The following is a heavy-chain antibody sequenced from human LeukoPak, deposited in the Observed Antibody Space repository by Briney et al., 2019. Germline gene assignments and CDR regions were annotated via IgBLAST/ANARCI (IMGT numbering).Heavy chain of an antibody. Sequence: GRSLRLSCAASGFTFSSYAMHWVRQAPGKGLEWVAVISYDGSNKYYADSVKGRFTISRDNSKNTLHLQMNSLRAEDTAVYYCARETEGDYGDYAWLDPWGQGTLVTVSS. CDR1: GFTFSSYA. D-gene: IGHD4-17*01. CDR3: ARETEGDYGDYAWLDP. CDR2: ISYDGSNK. V-gene: IGHV3-30*04. J-gene: IGHJ5*02.